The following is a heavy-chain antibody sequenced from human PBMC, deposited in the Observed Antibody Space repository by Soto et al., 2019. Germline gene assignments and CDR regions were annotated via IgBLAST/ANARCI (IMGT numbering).Heavy chain of an antibody. D-gene: IGHD6-13*01. CDR2: INHSGST. Sequence: QVQLQQWGAGLLKPSETLSLTCGVYGGSFSGYYWSWIRQPPGKGLEWIGEINHSGSTNYNNPSLKRRVHIPVXXSKNQFSLKLSSVTAADTAVYCCAMQFKGIAMRDYWGQGTLVTVSS. CDR3: AMQFKGIAMRDY. V-gene: IGHV4-34*01. J-gene: IGHJ4*02. CDR1: GGSFSGYY.